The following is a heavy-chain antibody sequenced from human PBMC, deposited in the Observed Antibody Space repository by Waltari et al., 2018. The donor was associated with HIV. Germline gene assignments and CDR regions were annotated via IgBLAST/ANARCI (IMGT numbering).Heavy chain of an antibody. V-gene: IGHV4-38-2*02. D-gene: IGHD5-18*01. Sequence: QVQLQESGPGLVKPSETLSLTCAVSGYSISSGYYWGWIRQPPGQGLGWIGSLYHSGSTYNNRSLQSRVTISVDTAKNQFSRKLSSVTAAATAVYYCARDRPLVGGYSIRGWFDPWGQGTLVTVSS. CDR3: ARDRPLVGGYSIRGWFDP. CDR1: GYSISSGYY. CDR2: LYHSGST. J-gene: IGHJ5*02.